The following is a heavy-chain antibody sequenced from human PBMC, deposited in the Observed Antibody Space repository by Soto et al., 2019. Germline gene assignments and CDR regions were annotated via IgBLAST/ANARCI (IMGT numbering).Heavy chain of an antibody. D-gene: IGHD3-3*01. J-gene: IGHJ5*02. Sequence: SETLSLTCTVSGGSISSSSYYWGWIRQPPGKGLEWIGSIYYSGSTYYNPSLKSRVTISVDTSKNQFSLKLSSVTAADTAVYYCARRLDYDFWSGYYIDWFDPWGQGTLVTVSS. CDR3: ARRLDYDFWSGYYIDWFDP. V-gene: IGHV4-39*01. CDR1: GGSISSSSYY. CDR2: IYYSGST.